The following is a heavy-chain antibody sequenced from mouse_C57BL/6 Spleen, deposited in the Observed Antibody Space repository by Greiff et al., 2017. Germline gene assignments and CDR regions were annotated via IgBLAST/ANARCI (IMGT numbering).Heavy chain of an antibody. Sequence: QVQLQQSGAELVKPGASVKISCKASGYAFSSYWMNWVKQRPGKGLEWIGQIYPGDGDTNYNGKFKGKATLTADKSSSTAYMQLSSLTSEASAVXFCAREGSPTMVTTRAFDYWGQGTTLTVSS. J-gene: IGHJ2*01. D-gene: IGHD2-9*01. V-gene: IGHV1-80*01. CDR2: IYPGDGDT. CDR1: GYAFSSYW. CDR3: AREGSPTMVTTRAFDY.